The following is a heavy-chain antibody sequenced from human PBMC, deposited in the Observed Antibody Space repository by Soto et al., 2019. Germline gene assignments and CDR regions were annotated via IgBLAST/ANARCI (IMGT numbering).Heavy chain of an antibody. V-gene: IGHV3-11*01. CDR3: ARDFSIHYDFWSGHSGGLGF. CDR2: ISSSGNTT. CDR1: GFTFSDYY. J-gene: IGHJ4*02. Sequence: QVQLVESGGGLVKPGGSLRLSCAASGFTFSDYYMSWVGQAPGRGLEWVSYISSSGNTTHYADSVKGRFTVSRDNAKNSLYLQMNSLRAEDTAVYYCARDFSIHYDFWSGHSGGLGFWGQGTLVTVSS. D-gene: IGHD3-3*01.